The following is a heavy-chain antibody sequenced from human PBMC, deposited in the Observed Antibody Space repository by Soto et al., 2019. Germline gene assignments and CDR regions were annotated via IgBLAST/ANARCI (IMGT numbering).Heavy chain of an antibody. CDR1: GGTFSSYT. CDR3: ARGRLDSSSSYGAFDI. Sequence: ASVKVSCKASGGTFSSYTISWVRQAPGQGLEWMGRIIPILGIANYAQKFQGRVTITADKSTSTAYMELSSLRSEDTAVYYCARGRLDSSSSYGAFDIWGQGTMVTVSS. V-gene: IGHV1-69*02. CDR2: IIPILGIA. J-gene: IGHJ3*02. D-gene: IGHD6-6*01.